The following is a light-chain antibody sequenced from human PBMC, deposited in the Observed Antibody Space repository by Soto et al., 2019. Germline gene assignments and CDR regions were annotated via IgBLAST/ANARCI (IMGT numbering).Light chain of an antibody. Sequence: EIVLTQSPATLSLSPGERATLSCRASQSVNSYLAWYQQKPGQAPRLLIYDASNRATGIPARFSGSGSGTDFPPPISNLEPEDFAVYYCQQRSNWPLTFGGGTKVEIK. J-gene: IGKJ4*01. CDR3: QQRSNWPLT. CDR1: QSVNSY. CDR2: DAS. V-gene: IGKV3-11*01.